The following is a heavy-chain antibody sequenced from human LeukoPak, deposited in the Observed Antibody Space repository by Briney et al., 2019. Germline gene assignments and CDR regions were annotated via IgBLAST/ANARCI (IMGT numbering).Heavy chain of an antibody. J-gene: IGHJ5*02. CDR1: GYTFTTYA. Sequence: ASVKVSCKASGYTFTTYAMHWVRQAPGQRLEWMGWINGDNGNTRYSQKFQGRVTITRDTSAYTAYMELRSLSSADTAVYFCARAPYDILTGYSLNWFDPWGQGTLVTVSS. CDR3: ARAPYDILTGYSLNWFDP. CDR2: INGDNGNT. D-gene: IGHD3-9*01. V-gene: IGHV1-3*01.